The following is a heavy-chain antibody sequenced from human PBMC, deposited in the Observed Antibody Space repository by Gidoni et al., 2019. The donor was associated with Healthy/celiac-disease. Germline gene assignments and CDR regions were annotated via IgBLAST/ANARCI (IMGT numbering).Heavy chain of an antibody. CDR1: VYPFTSYD. J-gene: IGHJ2*01. CDR2: MNPNSGNT. Sequence: QAQLVQSGAEVKKPRASVKLSGKASVYPFTSYDINWVRQATGQGLEWMGWMNPNSGNTGYAQKFQGRVTMTRNTSISTAYMELSSLRSEDTAVYYCARVADGWGHWYFDLWGRGTLVTVSS. D-gene: IGHD3-16*01. CDR3: ARVADGWGHWYFDL. V-gene: IGHV1-8*01.